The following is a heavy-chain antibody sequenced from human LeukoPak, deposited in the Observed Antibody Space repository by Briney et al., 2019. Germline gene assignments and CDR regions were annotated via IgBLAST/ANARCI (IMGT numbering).Heavy chain of an antibody. D-gene: IGHD6-13*01. Sequence: PGGSLRLSCAASGFTSSSYGMHWVRQAPGKGLEWVAVIWYDGSNKYYADSVKGRFTISRDNSKNTLYLQMNSLRAEDTAVYYCAKDPSTIAAAGMGVYYYMDVWGKGTTVTVSS. CDR3: AKDPSTIAAAGMGVYYYMDV. CDR1: GFTSSSYG. CDR2: IWYDGSNK. J-gene: IGHJ6*03. V-gene: IGHV3-33*06.